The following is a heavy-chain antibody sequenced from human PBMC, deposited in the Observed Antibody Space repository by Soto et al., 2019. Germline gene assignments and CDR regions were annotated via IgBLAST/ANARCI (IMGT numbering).Heavy chain of an antibody. Sequence: PGGSLRLSCAASGFTFTTGSMNCFRQAPGKGLEWVSSISSSSEYIYYGDSVRGRFTISRDNAKNSLYLQMNSLRAEDTAVYFCAGEKHYYYGMDVWGQGTTVTVSS. V-gene: IGHV3-21*01. CDR2: ISSSSEYI. CDR3: AGEKHYYYGMDV. CDR1: GFTFTTGS. J-gene: IGHJ6*02. D-gene: IGHD2-21*01.